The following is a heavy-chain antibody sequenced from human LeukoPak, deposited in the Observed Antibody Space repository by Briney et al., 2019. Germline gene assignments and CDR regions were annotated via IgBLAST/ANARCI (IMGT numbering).Heavy chain of an antibody. CDR3: ARATTTVTVNNWFDP. J-gene: IGHJ5*02. Sequence: GGSLRLSCAASGFTFSGYWMTWVRQGPGKGLEWVANIKQDGSEEYYVDSVKGRFTISRDNAKNSMYLQMNSLRAEDTAVYYCARATTTVTVNNWFDPWGQGTLVTVSS. CDR1: GFTFSGYW. CDR2: IKQDGSEE. D-gene: IGHD4-17*01. V-gene: IGHV3-7*04.